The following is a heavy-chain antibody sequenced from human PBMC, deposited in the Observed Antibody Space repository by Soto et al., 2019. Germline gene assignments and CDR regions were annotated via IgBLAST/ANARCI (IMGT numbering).Heavy chain of an antibody. Sequence: QVQLVQSGAEVKKPGSSVKVSCKASGGTFSSYAISWVRQAPGQGLEWMGGIIPIFGTANYAQKFQGRVTIPADESTSTANMKMSSLRSEDTAVYYCARGTSYYDSSAYLDYWGQGTLVTVSS. CDR1: GGTFSSYA. V-gene: IGHV1-69*01. CDR3: ARGTSYYDSSAYLDY. CDR2: IIPIFGTA. D-gene: IGHD3-22*01. J-gene: IGHJ4*02.